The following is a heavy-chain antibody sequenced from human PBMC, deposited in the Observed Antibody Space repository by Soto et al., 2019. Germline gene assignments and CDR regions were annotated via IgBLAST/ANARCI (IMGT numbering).Heavy chain of an antibody. CDR1: GFTFGSYA. J-gene: IGHJ6*03. CDR3: AKFRGPSYSYYSMDV. V-gene: IGHV3-23*01. D-gene: IGHD3-16*01. CDR2: ISGSGRTT. Sequence: EVQLLESGGGLVQPGGSLRLSCAASGFTFGSYAMSWLRQAPGRGLECVSFISGSGRTTYYADSVKGRFTVSRDKSKNMLYLQMNSLRAEDTALYYCAKFRGPSYSYYSMDVWGKGTTVTVSS.